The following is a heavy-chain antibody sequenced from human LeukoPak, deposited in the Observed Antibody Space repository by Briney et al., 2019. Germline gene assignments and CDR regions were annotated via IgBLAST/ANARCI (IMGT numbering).Heavy chain of an antibody. CDR2: INHSGST. Sequence: SETLSLTCAVYGGSFSGYYWSWIRQPPGKGLEWIGEINHSGSTNYNPSLKSRVTISVDTSKNQFSLKLSSVTAADTAVYYCASPRGGYQSYYYYYYMDVWGKGTTVTVPS. J-gene: IGHJ6*03. CDR3: ASPRGGYQSYYYYYYMDV. V-gene: IGHV4-34*01. D-gene: IGHD3-22*01. CDR1: GGSFSGYY.